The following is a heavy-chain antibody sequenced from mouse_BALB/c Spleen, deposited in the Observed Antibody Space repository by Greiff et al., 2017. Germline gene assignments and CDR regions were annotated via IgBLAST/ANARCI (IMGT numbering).Heavy chain of an antibody. CDR2: ISDGGSYT. V-gene: IGHV5-4*02. J-gene: IGHJ3*01. CDR3: ARERTEAWFAY. CDR1: GFTFSDYY. Sequence: VQLKESGGGLVKPGGSLKLSCAASGFTFSDYYMYWVRQTPEKRLEWVATISDGGSYTYYPDSVKGRFTISRDNAKNNLYLQMSSLKSEDTAMYYCARERTEAWFAYWGQGTLVTVSA.